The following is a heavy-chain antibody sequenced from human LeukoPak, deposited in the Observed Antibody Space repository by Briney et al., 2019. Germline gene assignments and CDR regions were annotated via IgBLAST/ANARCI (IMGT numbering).Heavy chain of an antibody. CDR3: AKSGMARVGYGDYTDY. CDR1: GFIFSHYW. CDR2: IGSTGIST. D-gene: IGHD4-17*01. J-gene: IGHJ4*02. V-gene: IGHV3-23*05. Sequence: GGSLRLSCGASGFIFSHYWMSWVRQAPGKGLEWVSAIGSTGISTYYADSVKGRFTISRDNSKNTLYLQMNSLRAEDTAVYYCAKSGMARVGYGDYTDYWGQGTLVTVSS.